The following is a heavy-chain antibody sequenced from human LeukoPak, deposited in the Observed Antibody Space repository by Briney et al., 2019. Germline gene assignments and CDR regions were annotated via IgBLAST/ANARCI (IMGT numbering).Heavy chain of an antibody. Sequence: GGSLRLSCAASGFTFDDYGMSWVRQAPGKGLEWVSGINWNGGSTGYADSVKGRFTISRDNAKSSLYLQMNSLRAEDTALYYCASSSGWSAPYPYYYMDVWGKGTTVTVSS. CDR1: GFTFDDYG. CDR3: ASSSGWSAPYPYYYMDV. D-gene: IGHD6-19*01. V-gene: IGHV3-20*04. CDR2: INWNGGST. J-gene: IGHJ6*03.